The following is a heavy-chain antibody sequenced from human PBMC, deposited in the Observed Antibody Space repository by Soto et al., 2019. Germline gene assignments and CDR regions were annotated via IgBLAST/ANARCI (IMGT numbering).Heavy chain of an antibody. CDR1: GYAVTGYY. V-gene: IGHV1-2*04. J-gene: IGHJ6*02. CDR3: ARGSMLRNYYDSSGYYLFNSGMDV. Sequence: ASVKVSCKASGYAVTGYYMHWVRQAPGQGREWMGWISPNSGGTNYAQKFQGWVTMTRDTSISTAYMELSRLRSDDTAVYYCARGSMLRNYYDSSGYYLFNSGMDVWGQGTTVTVSS. D-gene: IGHD3-22*01. CDR2: ISPNSGGT.